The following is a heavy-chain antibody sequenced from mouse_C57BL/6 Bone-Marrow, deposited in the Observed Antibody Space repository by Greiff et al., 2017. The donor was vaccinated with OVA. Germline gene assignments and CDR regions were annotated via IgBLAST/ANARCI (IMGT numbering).Heavy chain of an antibody. J-gene: IGHJ2*01. D-gene: IGHD1-1*01. CDR3: ARLGYYYGSRSYYFDY. CDR2: INPNNGGT. Sequence: VQLQQSGPELVKPGASVKISCKASGYTFTDYYMNWVKQSHGKSLEWIGDINPNNGGTSYNQKFKGKATLTVDKSSSTAYMELRSLTSEDSAVYYCARLGYYYGSRSYYFDYWGQGTTLTVSS. V-gene: IGHV1-26*01. CDR1: GYTFTDYY.